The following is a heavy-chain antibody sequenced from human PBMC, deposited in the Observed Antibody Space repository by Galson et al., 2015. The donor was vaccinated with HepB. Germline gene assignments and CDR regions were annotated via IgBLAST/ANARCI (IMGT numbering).Heavy chain of an antibody. Sequence: SLRLSCAASQFTFSNYYINWVRQAPGKGLEWLANIKQDGSEKNYLDSVKGRFTISRDNAKTSFHLQMNSLRAEDTAVYYCATSGGSFYFDTTAYYYVHYGMDFWGQGTTATVSS. CDR2: IKQDGSEK. V-gene: IGHV3-7*03. CDR3: ATSGGSFYFDTTAYYYVHYGMDF. CDR1: QFTFSNYY. J-gene: IGHJ6*02. D-gene: IGHD3-22*01.